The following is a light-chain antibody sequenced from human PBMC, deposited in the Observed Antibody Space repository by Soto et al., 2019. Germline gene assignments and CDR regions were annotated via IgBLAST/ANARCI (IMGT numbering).Light chain of an antibody. V-gene: IGLV2-14*01. CDR2: EVS. J-gene: IGLJ1*01. Sequence: QSVLTQPASVSGSPGQSITISCTGTSSDVGGYNYVSWYQQHPGKAPKLMIYEVSNRPSGVSNRFSGSKSGNTASLTISGLQAEDEAEYYCSSYTSSSTHNYVFGTGTKV. CDR1: SSDVGGYNY. CDR3: SSYTSSSTHNYV.